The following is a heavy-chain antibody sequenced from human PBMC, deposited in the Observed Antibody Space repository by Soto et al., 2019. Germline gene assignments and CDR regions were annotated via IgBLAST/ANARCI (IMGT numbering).Heavy chain of an antibody. Sequence: SETLSLTCAVSGGSISSSSYYWGWIRQPPGKGLEWIGSIYYSGSTYYNPSLKSRVTISVDTSKNQFSLKLSSVTAADTAVYYCARLNVVVVAATGWFDPWGQGTLVTVSS. CDR3: ARLNVVVVAATGWFDP. CDR1: GGSISSSSYY. J-gene: IGHJ5*02. CDR2: IYYSGST. V-gene: IGHV4-39*01. D-gene: IGHD2-15*01.